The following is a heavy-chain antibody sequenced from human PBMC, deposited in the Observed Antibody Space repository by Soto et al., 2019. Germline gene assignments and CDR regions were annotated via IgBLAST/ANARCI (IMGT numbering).Heavy chain of an antibody. CDR2: IYPGDSDT. D-gene: IGHD6-19*01. CDR3: ARFYSSGLYYFDX. Sequence: GESLKISCKGSGYSFTSDWIGWVRQMPGKGLEWIVIIYPGDSDTRYSPSFQGQVTIAAEKSIKTAYLQWRSLKASDTAMYFCARFYSSGLYYFDXWGQGTLVTVSX. J-gene: IGHJ4*02. CDR1: GYSFTSDW. V-gene: IGHV5-51*01.